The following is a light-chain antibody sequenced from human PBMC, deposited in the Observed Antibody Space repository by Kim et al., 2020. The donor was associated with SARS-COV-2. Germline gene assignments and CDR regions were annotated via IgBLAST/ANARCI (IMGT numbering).Light chain of an antibody. CDR1: QSVSSSY. J-gene: IGKJ2*01. V-gene: IGKV3-20*01. CDR3: QHYGSSPYT. Sequence: LSPGERATLSCRASQSVSSSYLAWFQQKPGQAPRLLIYGASSRATGIPDRFSGSGSGTDFTLTISRLEPEDFAVYYCQHYGSSPYTFGLGTKLEI. CDR2: GAS.